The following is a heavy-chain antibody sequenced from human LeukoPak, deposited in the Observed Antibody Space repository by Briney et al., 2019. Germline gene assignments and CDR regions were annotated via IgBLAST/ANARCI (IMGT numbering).Heavy chain of an antibody. V-gene: IGHV1-18*01. CDR3: ARATTVTTGPDPYFDY. Sequence: ASVKVSCKASGYTFTSYGISWVRQAPGQGLEWMGWISAYNGNTNYAQKLQGRVTMTTDTSTSTAYMELRSLRSDDTAVYYCARATTVTTGPDPYFDYRGQGTLVTVSS. CDR1: GYTFTSYG. D-gene: IGHD4-17*01. CDR2: ISAYNGNT. J-gene: IGHJ4*02.